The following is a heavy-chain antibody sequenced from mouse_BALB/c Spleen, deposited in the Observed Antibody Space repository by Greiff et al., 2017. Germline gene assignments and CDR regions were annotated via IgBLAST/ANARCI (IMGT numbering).Heavy chain of an antibody. D-gene: IGHD2-2*01. Sequence: VQLQQSGPELVKPGASVKISCKASGYTFTDYNMHWVKQSHGKSLEWIGYIYPYNGGTGYNQKFKSKATLTVDNSSSTAYMELRSLTSEDSAVYYCARCWGYDRYWYFDVWGAGTTVTVSS. CDR1: GYTFTDYN. CDR2: IYPYNGGT. V-gene: IGHV1S29*02. CDR3: ARCWGYDRYWYFDV. J-gene: IGHJ1*01.